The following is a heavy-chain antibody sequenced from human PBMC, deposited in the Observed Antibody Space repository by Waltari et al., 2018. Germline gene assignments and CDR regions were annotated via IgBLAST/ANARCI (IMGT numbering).Heavy chain of an antibody. CDR2: IKGDGAET. CDR3: ARGSAAYVRFWDL. Sequence: EAQLMESGGGLVQPGGSLRLSCAASGFRPSAHWMTWVRRAPGKGLEGVGNIKGDGAETYEAESMNGRFVISRENSKNSLFLQINSPRADDTAIYYCARGSAAYVRFWDLWGQGTSVTVSS. CDR1: GFRPSAHW. D-gene: IGHD3-10*02. J-gene: IGHJ5*02. V-gene: IGHV3-7*03.